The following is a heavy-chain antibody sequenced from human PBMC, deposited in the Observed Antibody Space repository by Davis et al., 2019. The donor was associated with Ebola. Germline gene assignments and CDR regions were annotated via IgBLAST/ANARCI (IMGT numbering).Heavy chain of an antibody. D-gene: IGHD3-10*01. Sequence: SVTVSCKASGGTFSSYAISWVRQAPGQGLEWMGGIIPIFGTANYAQKFQGRVTITADESTSTAYMELSSLRSEDTAVYYCARGRLVRGVIMGAFDIWGQGTMVTVSS. J-gene: IGHJ3*02. CDR2: IIPIFGTA. V-gene: IGHV1-69*13. CDR3: ARGRLVRGVIMGAFDI. CDR1: GGTFSSYA.